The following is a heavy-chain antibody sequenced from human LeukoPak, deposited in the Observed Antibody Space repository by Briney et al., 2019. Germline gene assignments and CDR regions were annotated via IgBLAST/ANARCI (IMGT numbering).Heavy chain of an antibody. D-gene: IGHD3-22*01. CDR2: ISGSGGST. CDR1: GFTFSSYA. V-gene: IGHV3-23*01. Sequence: GGSLRLSCAASGFTFSSYAMSWVRQAPGKGLEWVSAISGSGGSTYYADSVKGRFTISRDNSKNTLYLQMNSLRAEDTAVYYCAKRHRDYDSSGYYALDYWGQGTLVTVSS. CDR3: AKRHRDYDSSGYYALDY. J-gene: IGHJ4*02.